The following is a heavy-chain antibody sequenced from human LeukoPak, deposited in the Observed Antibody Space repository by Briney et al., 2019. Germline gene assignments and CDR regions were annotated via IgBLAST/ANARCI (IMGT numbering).Heavy chain of an antibody. CDR2: INPNKGGT. J-gene: IGHJ4*02. V-gene: IGHV1-2*02. CDR3: AREKRGYSYGLTSPIDY. Sequence: ASVKVSCKTSGYTFTGYHIHWVRQAPGQGREGMGWINPNKGGTNYAQKFQGRVNKNRDTSISTAYMELSRLRSDDTAVYYCAREKRGYSYGLTSPIDYWGQGTLVTVSS. CDR1: GYTFTGYH. D-gene: IGHD5-18*01.